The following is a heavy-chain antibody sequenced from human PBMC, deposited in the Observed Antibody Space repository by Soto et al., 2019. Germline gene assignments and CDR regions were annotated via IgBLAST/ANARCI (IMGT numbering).Heavy chain of an antibody. V-gene: IGHV3-23*01. J-gene: IGHJ4*02. CDR2: ISGSGGST. Sequence: PGGSLRLSCAASGFTFSSYAMSWVRQAPGKGLEWVSAISGSGGSTYYADSVKGRFTISRDNSKNTLYLQMNSLRAEDTAVYYCAKDFFSGYYDSSGYPTPDYWGQGTQVTSPQ. D-gene: IGHD3-22*01. CDR1: GFTFSSYA. CDR3: AKDFFSGYYDSSGYPTPDY.